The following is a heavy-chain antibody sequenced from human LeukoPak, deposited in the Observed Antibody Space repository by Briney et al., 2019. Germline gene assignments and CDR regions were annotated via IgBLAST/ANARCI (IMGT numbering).Heavy chain of an antibody. V-gene: IGHV3-30*03. CDR1: GFTFSSYG. CDR2: ISYDGSNK. Sequence: GGSLRLSCAASGFTFSSYGMHWVRQAPGKGLEWVAVISYDGSNKYYADSVKGRFTISRDNSKNTLYLQMNSLRAEDTAVYYCARERPNGLRFQDYYGMDVWGQGTTVTVSS. J-gene: IGHJ6*02. D-gene: IGHD3-3*01. CDR3: ARERPNGLRFQDYYGMDV.